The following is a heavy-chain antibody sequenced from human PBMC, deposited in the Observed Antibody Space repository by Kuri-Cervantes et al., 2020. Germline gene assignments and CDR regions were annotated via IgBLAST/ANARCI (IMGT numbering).Heavy chain of an antibody. CDR3: AKALREYYYGMDV. CDR1: GFTFSSYG. Sequence: GESLKISCAASGFTFSSYGMHWVRQAPGKGLEWVAVISYDGSNKYYADSVKGRFTISRDNPKNTLYLQMNSLRAEDTAVYYCAKALREYYYGMDVWGQGTTVTVSS. CDR2: ISYDGSNK. J-gene: IGHJ6*02. D-gene: IGHD3-16*01. V-gene: IGHV3-30*18.